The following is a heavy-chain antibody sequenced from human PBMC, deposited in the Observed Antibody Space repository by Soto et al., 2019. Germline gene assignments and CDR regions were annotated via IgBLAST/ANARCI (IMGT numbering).Heavy chain of an antibody. J-gene: IGHJ3*02. Sequence: ASVKVSCKVSGGTFSTYPISWVRQAPGQGLEWMGWISAYNGNTNYAQKLQGRVTMTTDTSTSTAYMELRSLRSDDTAVYYCARAIDCSSTSCYHASRVLPSPMAFDIWGQGTMVTVSS. V-gene: IGHV1-18*01. CDR3: ARAIDCSSTSCYHASRVLPSPMAFDI. CDR2: ISAYNGNT. CDR1: GGTFSTYP. D-gene: IGHD2-2*01.